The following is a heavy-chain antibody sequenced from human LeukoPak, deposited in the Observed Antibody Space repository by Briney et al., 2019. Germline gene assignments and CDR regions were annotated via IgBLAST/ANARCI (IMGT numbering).Heavy chain of an antibody. D-gene: IGHD1-26*01. CDR1: GGSTSSYY. V-gene: IGHV4-59*12. J-gene: IGHJ3*01. Sequence: PSETLSLTCTVSGGSTSSYYWSWIRQPPGKGLEWIGYIYYSGSTNYNPSLKSRVTISVDTSKNQFSLKLSSVTAADTAVYYCAKGPAAIVGYAFHVWGQGTMVTVSS. CDR2: IYYSGST. CDR3: AKGPAAIVGYAFHV.